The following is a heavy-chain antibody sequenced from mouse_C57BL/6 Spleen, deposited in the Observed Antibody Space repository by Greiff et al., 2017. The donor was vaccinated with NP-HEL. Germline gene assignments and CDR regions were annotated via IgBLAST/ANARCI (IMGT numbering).Heavy chain of an antibody. CDR2: IYPGDGDT. J-gene: IGHJ3*01. Sequence: VMLVESGPELVKPGASVKISCKASGYAFSSSWMNWVKQRPGKGLEWIGRIYPGDGDTNYNGKFKGKATLTADKSSSTAYMQLSGLTSEDSAVYFCARSVGSSGPRLAYWGQGTLVTVSA. D-gene: IGHD3-2*02. V-gene: IGHV1-82*01. CDR1: GYAFSSSW. CDR3: ARSVGSSGPRLAY.